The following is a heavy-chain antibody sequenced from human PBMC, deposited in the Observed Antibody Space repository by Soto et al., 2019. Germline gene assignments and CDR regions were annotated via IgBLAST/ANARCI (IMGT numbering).Heavy chain of an antibody. CDR3: ARLGGIVDTGTWIQ. J-gene: IGHJ4*02. Sequence: GESLKLSCKAAGDRFSTYWIGWVRQRPGKGPEWMAIIYPGDSDTRENPSFQGQVTISADKSSNTVHLQWRSLKASDTAIYYCARLGGIVDTGTWIQWGQGTPVTVSS. CDR1: GDRFSTYW. D-gene: IGHD1-26*01. V-gene: IGHV5-51*01. CDR2: IYPGDSDT.